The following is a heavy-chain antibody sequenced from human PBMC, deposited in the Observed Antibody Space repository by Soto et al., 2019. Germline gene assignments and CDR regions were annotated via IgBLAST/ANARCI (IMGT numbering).Heavy chain of an antibody. D-gene: IGHD5-12*01. CDR2: INPNSGGT. CDR1: GYTFTGYY. V-gene: IGHV1-2*04. CDR3: ARGPKSEGYNDYFDD. Sequence: ASVKVSCKASGYTFTGYYMHWVRQAPGQGLEWMGWINPNSGGTNYAQKFQGWVTMTRDTSISTAYMELSRLGSDDTAVYYCARGPKSEGYNDYFDDWGQGTLVTVSS. J-gene: IGHJ4*02.